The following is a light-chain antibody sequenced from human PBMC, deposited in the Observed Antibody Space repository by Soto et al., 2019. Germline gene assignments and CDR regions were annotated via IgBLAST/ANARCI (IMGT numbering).Light chain of an antibody. CDR1: SSDIGDYNF. Sequence: QPALTQPASVSGSPGQSITISCTGTSSDIGDYNFVSWYQQHPGKAPKLMIFEVRDRPSGISSRFSGSKSGNTASLTISGLQTEDEADYYCSSFSMSSTLYVFGTGTKVTVL. J-gene: IGLJ1*01. V-gene: IGLV2-14*01. CDR3: SSFSMSSTLYV. CDR2: EVR.